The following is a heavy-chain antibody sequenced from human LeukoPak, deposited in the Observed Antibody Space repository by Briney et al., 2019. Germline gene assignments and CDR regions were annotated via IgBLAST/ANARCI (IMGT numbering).Heavy chain of an antibody. Sequence: SVKVSCTASGGTFKNHVLSWVRQAPGQGLEWMGGIVPIFEMTNYAQKFQGRVTITRNTSISTAYMELSSLRSEDTAVYYCARGQTGADYWGQGTLVTVSS. CDR1: GGTFKNHV. V-gene: IGHV1-69*17. J-gene: IGHJ4*02. CDR2: IVPIFEMT. D-gene: IGHD7-27*01. CDR3: ARGQTGADY.